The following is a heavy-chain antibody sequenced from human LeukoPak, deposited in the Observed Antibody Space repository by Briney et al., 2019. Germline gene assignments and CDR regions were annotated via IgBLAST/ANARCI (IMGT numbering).Heavy chain of an antibody. D-gene: IGHD5-24*01. CDR1: GFPLSRYW. J-gene: IGHJ4*02. CDR2: INLDGRST. V-gene: IGHV3-74*01. CDR3: TRDVWGDRDGFFEY. Sequence: GGSPRPSLAAPGFPLSRYWVHLGPPTPGKGLLLGSPINLDGRSTSYAESVKGRFTISRDNAKNTLYMQMNILRAEDSAVYYCTRDVWGDRDGFFEYWGQGTLVTVSS.